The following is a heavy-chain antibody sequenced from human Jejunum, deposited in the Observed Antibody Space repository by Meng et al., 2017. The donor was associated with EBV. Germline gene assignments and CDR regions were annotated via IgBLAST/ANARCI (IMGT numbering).Heavy chain of an antibody. J-gene: IGHJ4*02. D-gene: IGHD1-14*01. Sequence: VQLHEWGPGLVKPSGTLSLTCAVSTDFISSYEWWSWVRQPPGKGLEWLGEINQVGSTYYNPSLKSRVTISIDTSKRQFSLRLNSMTAADTAVYYCARASSERLLDYWGQGTLVTVSS. CDR2: INQVGST. CDR3: ARASSERLLDY. V-gene: IGHV4-4*02. CDR1: TDFISSYEW.